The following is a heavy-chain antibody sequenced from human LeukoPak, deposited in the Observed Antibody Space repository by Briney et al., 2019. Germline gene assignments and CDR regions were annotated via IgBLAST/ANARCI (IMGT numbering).Heavy chain of an antibody. Sequence: SETLSLTCTVSGGSISTYYWSWIRQPPGKGLEWIGYIYYSGSTNYNPSLKSRVTISVDKSNNQFSLKLNSVTAADTAVYYCARAGQGYCSSASCFLSLDYWGQGTLVTVSS. CDR3: ARAGQGYCSSASCFLSLDY. J-gene: IGHJ4*02. V-gene: IGHV4-59*12. CDR1: GGSISTYY. D-gene: IGHD2-2*01. CDR2: IYYSGST.